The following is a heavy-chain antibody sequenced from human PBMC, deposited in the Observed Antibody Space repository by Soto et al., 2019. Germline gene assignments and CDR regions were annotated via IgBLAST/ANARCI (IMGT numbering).Heavy chain of an antibody. V-gene: IGHV4-4*07. J-gene: IGHJ6*04. D-gene: IGHD1-20*01. CDR3: ARGTNWNYYYYGVDV. Sequence: SETLSLTCTVSGGSINNYYWSWIRQPAGKGLEWIGRIYSSGSTNYNPSLQSRVTMSVDTSKNQFSLNLNSVTAADTAVYYCARGTNWNYYYYGVDVWGDGNTVTVSS. CDR2: IYSSGST. CDR1: GGSINNYY.